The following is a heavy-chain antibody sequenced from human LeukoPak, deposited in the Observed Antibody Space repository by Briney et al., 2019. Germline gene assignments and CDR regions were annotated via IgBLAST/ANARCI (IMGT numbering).Heavy chain of an antibody. Sequence: GGSLRVSCAASGFTFSSYSMNWVRQAPGKGLEWVSSISSSSSYIYYADSVKGRFTISGDNAKNSLYLQMNSLRAEDTAVYYCARYAEWELFDYWGQGTLVTVSS. CDR1: GFTFSSYS. V-gene: IGHV3-21*01. CDR2: ISSSSSYI. D-gene: IGHD1-26*01. CDR3: ARYAEWELFDY. J-gene: IGHJ4*02.